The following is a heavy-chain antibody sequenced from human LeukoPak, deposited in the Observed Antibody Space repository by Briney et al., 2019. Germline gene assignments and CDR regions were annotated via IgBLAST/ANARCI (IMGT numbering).Heavy chain of an antibody. CDR3: ARGGRYFDWLLWWYD. V-gene: IGHV1-18*01. Sequence: ASVKVSCKASGYTFTSYGISWVRQAPGQGLEWMGWISAYNGNTNYAQELQGRVTMTTDTSTSTAYMELRSLRSDDTAVYYCARGGRYFDWLLWWYDWGRGTLVTVSS. CDR1: GYTFTSYG. CDR2: ISAYNGNT. J-gene: IGHJ4*02. D-gene: IGHD3-9*01.